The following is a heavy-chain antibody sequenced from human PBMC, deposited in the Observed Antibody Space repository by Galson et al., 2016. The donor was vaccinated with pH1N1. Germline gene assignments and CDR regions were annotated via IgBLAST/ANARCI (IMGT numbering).Heavy chain of an antibody. D-gene: IGHD1-1*01. V-gene: IGHV3-9*01. CDR2: ISWNSGSI. J-gene: IGHJ1*01. CDR3: AKLEGYNWGYFQH. Sequence: SLRLSCAASGFTFDDYAMHWVRQAPGKGLEWVSGISWNSGSIGYADSVKGRFTISRDNAKNSLYLKMNSLRAEDTALYYCAKLEGYNWGYFQHWGQGTLVTVSS. CDR1: GFTFDDYA.